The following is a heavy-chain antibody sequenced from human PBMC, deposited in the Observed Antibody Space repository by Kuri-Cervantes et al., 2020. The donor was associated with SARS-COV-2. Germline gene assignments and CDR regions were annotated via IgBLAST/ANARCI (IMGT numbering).Heavy chain of an antibody. CDR2: IYYSGST. V-gene: IGHV4-59*12. CDR3: ASNPNYDFWIGYFDY. D-gene: IGHD3-3*01. J-gene: IGHJ4*02. Sequence: SETLSLTCTVSGGSISSYYWSWIRQPPGKGLEWNGYIYYSGSTNYNPSLKSRVTISVDTSKNQFSLKLSSVTAADTSVYYCASNPNYDFWIGYFDYWGQGTLVTVSS. CDR1: GGSISSYY.